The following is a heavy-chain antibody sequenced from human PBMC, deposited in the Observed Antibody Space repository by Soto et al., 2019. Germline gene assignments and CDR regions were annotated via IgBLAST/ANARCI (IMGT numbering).Heavy chain of an antibody. CDR2: IYHSGST. Sequence: PSETLSLTCTVSGGSISSGCYSWSWIRQPPGKGLEWIGYIYHSGSTYYNPSLKSRVTISVDTSKNQFSLKLSSVTAADTAVYYCARRYGDCFDYWGQGTLVTVSS. CDR1: GGSISSGCYS. D-gene: IGHD4-17*01. CDR3: ARRYGDCFDY. V-gene: IGHV4-30-2*01. J-gene: IGHJ4*02.